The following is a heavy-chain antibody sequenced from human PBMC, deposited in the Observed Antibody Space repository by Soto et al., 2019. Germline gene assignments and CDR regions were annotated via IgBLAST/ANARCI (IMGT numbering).Heavy chain of an antibody. J-gene: IGHJ6*02. D-gene: IGHD3-10*01. CDR1: GFTFSSYG. Sequence: GGSLRLSCAASGFTFSSYGMHWVRQAPGKGLEWVAVIWYDGSNKYYADSVKGRFTISRDDSKNTLYLQMNSLRAEDTAVYYCARDLTEGGTWFMHYYYYYGMDVWGQGTTVTVSS. CDR3: ARDLTEGGTWFMHYYYYYGMDV. CDR2: IWYDGSNK. V-gene: IGHV3-33*01.